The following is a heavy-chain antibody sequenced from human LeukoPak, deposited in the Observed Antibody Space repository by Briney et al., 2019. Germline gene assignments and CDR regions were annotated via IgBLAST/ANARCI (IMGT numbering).Heavy chain of an antibody. Sequence: TSETLSLTCAVYGGSFSGYYWSWIRQPPGKGLEWIGEINHSGSTNYNPSLKSRVTISVDTSKNQFSLKLSSVTAADTAAYYCARGGSSGYYSYYFDYWGQGTLVTVSS. CDR2: INHSGST. V-gene: IGHV4-34*01. D-gene: IGHD3-22*01. CDR3: ARGGSSGYYSYYFDY. J-gene: IGHJ4*02. CDR1: GGSFSGYY.